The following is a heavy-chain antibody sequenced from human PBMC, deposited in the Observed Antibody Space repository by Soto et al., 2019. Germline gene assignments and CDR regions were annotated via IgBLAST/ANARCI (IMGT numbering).Heavy chain of an antibody. CDR1: GGSISDSD. CDR3: ARLGVRGWYDAFDI. J-gene: IGHJ3*02. V-gene: IGHV4-59*01. D-gene: IGHD6-19*01. CDR2: IYYSGST. Sequence: QVQRQESGPGLVKPSETLSLTCTVSGGSISDSDWSWIRQPPGKGLEWIGYIYYSGSTKYNPSFKTRGSMAVDPSKNQFSLRLNSVTAADTAVYYCARLGVRGWYDAFDIWGQGTMVTVSS.